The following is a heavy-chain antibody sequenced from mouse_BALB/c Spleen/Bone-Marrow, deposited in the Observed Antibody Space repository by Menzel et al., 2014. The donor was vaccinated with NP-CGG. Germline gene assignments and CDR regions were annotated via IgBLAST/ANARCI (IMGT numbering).Heavy chain of an antibody. J-gene: IGHJ3*01. CDR3: GRDYYGSTSFAY. CDR2: INPYNDGA. V-gene: IGHV1-14*01. D-gene: IGHD1-1*01. Sequence: LVESGPELVKPGASVKMSCKASGYTFTTYVMHWVKQKPGQGLEWIGYINPYNDGAKYNEKFKGKATLTSDKSSSTAYMELSSLTSEDSAVYYCGRDYYGSTSFAYWGQGTLVTVSA. CDR1: GYTFTTYV.